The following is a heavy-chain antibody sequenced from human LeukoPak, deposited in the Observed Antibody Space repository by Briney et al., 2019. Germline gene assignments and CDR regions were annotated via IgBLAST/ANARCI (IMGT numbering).Heavy chain of an antibody. CDR1: GYTFTGYY. D-gene: IGHD5-18*01. V-gene: IGHV1-2*02. Sequence: ASVKVSCKASGYTFTGYYMHWVRQAPGQGLEWMGWINPNSGGTNYAQKFQGRVTMTRDTSISTAYMELSRLRSDDTAVYYCARRKDTAMVTHFDYWGQGTLVTVSS. CDR2: INPNSGGT. CDR3: ARRKDTAMVTHFDY. J-gene: IGHJ4*02.